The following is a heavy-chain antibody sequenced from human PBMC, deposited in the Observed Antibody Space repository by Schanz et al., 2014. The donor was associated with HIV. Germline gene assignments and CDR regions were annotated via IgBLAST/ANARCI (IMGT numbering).Heavy chain of an antibody. CDR2: IIPILGTT. CDR3: ARGANCSGGSCPPRWFDP. CDR1: GYSFTDHY. D-gene: IGHD2-15*01. Sequence: QVQLVQSGAEVKSPGASVKVSCRASGYSFTDHYIHWVRQAPGHGPEWMGGIIPILGTTNYAQSLRGRVTITADGSTTTAYMELTSLRYEDTAVYYCARGANCSGGSCPPRWFDPWGQGTLVTVSS. V-gene: IGHV1-69*01. J-gene: IGHJ5*02.